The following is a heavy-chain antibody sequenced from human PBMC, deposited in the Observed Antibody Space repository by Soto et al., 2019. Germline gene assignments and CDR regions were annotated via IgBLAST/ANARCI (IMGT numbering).Heavy chain of an antibody. D-gene: IGHD1-26*01. CDR3: ARGDYPDY. Sequence: EVQLVESGGGLVQPGGSLRLSCAASGFTFSTYCMNWVRQAPGKGLEWVSYISSRSTTIYYADSVKGRFTVSRDNAKNSLYLQMNSLRDEDTAVYYCARGDYPDYWGQGTLVTVSS. V-gene: IGHV3-48*02. CDR2: ISSRSTTI. J-gene: IGHJ4*02. CDR1: GFTFSTYC.